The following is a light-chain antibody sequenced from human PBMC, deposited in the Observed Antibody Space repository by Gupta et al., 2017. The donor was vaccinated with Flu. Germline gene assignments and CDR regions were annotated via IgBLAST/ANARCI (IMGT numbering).Light chain of an antibody. CDR2: KDT. V-gene: IGLV3-25*03. CDR3: QSADSTGTYVV. Sequence: SCELTQPPSVSVSPGQTARITCSGDTLSNQYSYWYQQKPGQAPVLVIYKDTERPSGVPERFSGSSSGTTVTLTISGVQAEDEAAYYCQSADSTGTYVVFGGGTKLTVL. J-gene: IGLJ2*01. CDR1: TLSNQY.